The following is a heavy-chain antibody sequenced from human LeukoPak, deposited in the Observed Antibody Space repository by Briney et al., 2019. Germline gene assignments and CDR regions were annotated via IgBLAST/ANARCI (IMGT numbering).Heavy chain of an antibody. CDR2: IRTKANAYAP. D-gene: IGHD5-12*01. Sequence: AGSLRLSCAASGFILSGSSMHWVRQTSGRGLEWIGRIRTKANAYAPILAASVKGRFTISRDDSKNTAYLQMNSLKTEDTAVYYCTRHPSATSGAVWGQGTLVSVSS. CDR3: TRHPSATSGAV. V-gene: IGHV3-73*01. CDR1: GFILSGSS. J-gene: IGHJ4*01.